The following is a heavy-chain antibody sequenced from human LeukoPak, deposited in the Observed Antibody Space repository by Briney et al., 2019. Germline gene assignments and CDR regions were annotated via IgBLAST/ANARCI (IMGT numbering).Heavy chain of an antibody. CDR2: ISSSSSYI. V-gene: IGHV3-21*01. CDR3: ATTPRVAARDY. D-gene: IGHD6-6*01. J-gene: IGHJ4*02. Sequence: SGGSLRLSCAASGFTFSSYSMNWVRQAPGKGLGWVSSISSSSSYIYYADSVKGRFTISRDNAKNSLYLQMNSLRAEDTAVYYCATTPRVAARDYWGQGTLVTVSS. CDR1: GFTFSSYS.